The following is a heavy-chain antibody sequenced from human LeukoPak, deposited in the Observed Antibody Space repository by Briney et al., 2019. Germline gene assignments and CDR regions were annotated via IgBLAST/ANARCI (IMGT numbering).Heavy chain of an antibody. V-gene: IGHV3-30*02. J-gene: IGHJ4*02. D-gene: IGHD6-13*01. CDR1: GFTFSSYG. CDR2: IQYDGNNK. Sequence: PGGSLRLSCTASGFTFSSYGMHWVRQAPGKGLEWVAIIQYDGNNKHYVDSVQGRFTISRDNSKNTLYLQMNSLRPEDTAVYYCAKERYSSSSLFAITPFDYWGQGSLVTVSS. CDR3: AKERYSSSSLFAITPFDY.